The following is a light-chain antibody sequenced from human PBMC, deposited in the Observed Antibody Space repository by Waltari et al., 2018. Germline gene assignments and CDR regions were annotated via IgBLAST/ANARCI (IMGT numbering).Light chain of an antibody. Sequence: QSALTQPASVSGSPGQSITISCTGTRSDIGGYNYVSWYQHHPGKGPKLIIYEVVNRPSGVSNRFSGSKSGNTASLTISGLQGEDEADYFCSSYTSSSSFYVFGSVTKVTVL. CDR2: EVV. V-gene: IGLV2-14*01. CDR3: SSYTSSSSFYV. J-gene: IGLJ1*01. CDR1: RSDIGGYNY.